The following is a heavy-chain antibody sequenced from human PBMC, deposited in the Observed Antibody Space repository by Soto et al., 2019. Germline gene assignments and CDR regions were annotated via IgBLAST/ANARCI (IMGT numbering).Heavy chain of an antibody. CDR3: ARGYKATAILH. CDR1: GGSISSYY. Sequence: SETLSLTCTVSGGSISSYYWSLIRQPPGKGLEWIGYIYYSGSTNYNPSLKSRVTISVDTSKNQFSLKLSSVTAADTAVYYCARGYKATAILHWGQGTLVTVSS. D-gene: IGHD2-2*02. V-gene: IGHV4-59*01. J-gene: IGHJ4*02. CDR2: IYYSGST.